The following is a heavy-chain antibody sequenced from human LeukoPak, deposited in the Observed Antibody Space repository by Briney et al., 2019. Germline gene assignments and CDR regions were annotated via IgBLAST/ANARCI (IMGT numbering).Heavy chain of an antibody. D-gene: IGHD3-3*01. CDR3: ARWGGFYFDY. V-gene: IGHV3-33*01. J-gene: IGHJ4*02. CDR2: IWYDGSYK. Sequence: GRSLRLSCAASGFTFSNHGMHWVRQAPGKGLEWVAVIWYDGSYKDFADSVKGRFTISRDNSKNTLDLQMNGLRAEDTAVYYCARWGGFYFDYWGQGTLVTVSS. CDR1: GFTFSNHG.